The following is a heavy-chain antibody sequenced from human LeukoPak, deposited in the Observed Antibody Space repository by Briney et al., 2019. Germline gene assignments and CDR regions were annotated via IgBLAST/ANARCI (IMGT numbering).Heavy chain of an antibody. CDR3: ARSSPSYYDSSGYYFLNAFDI. V-gene: IGHV5-51*01. CDR1: GYSFTSYW. J-gene: IGHJ3*02. Sequence: GESLKISCKGSGYSFTSYWIGWVRQMPGKGLEWMGIIYPGDSDTRYSPSFQGQVTISADKSISTAYLQWSSLKAPDTAMYYCARSSPSYYDSSGYYFLNAFDIWGQGTMVTVSS. CDR2: IYPGDSDT. D-gene: IGHD3-22*01.